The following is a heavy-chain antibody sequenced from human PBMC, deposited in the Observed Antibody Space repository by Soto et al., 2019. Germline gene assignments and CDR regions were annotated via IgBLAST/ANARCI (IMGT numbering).Heavy chain of an antibody. CDR1: GYTFTDFA. D-gene: IGHD3-16*01. Sequence: QLVQSGAEAKQHGASLRVSCKASGYTFTDFALPWVRQAPGQGLEWMGCINVGNGNTGYSRKFQGRVTHDTDMSATTAYIEVTILTSEATAIYCCAREGAHYATFDLWGQGTLVTVSS. CDR3: AREGAHYATFDL. CDR2: INVGNGNT. J-gene: IGHJ4*02. V-gene: IGHV1-3*01.